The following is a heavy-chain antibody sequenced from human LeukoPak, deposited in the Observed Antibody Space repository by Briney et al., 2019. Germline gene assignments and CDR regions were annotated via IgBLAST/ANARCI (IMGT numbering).Heavy chain of an antibody. V-gene: IGHV3-23*01. CDR3: AKDHRENSLEVSFDY. D-gene: IGHD2-8*02. CDR2: IRSSGGST. CDR1: GFTFSIYA. J-gene: IGHJ4*02. Sequence: GGSLRLSCAASGFTFSIYAMSWVRQAPGKGLEWVSGIRSSGGSTYYADSGKGRFTISRDNSKNTLYLQMNSLRADDTAVYYCAKDHRENSLEVSFDYWGQGTLVTVSS.